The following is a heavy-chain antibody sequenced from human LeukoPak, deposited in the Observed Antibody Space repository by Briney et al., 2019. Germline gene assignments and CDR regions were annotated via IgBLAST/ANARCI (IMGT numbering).Heavy chain of an antibody. J-gene: IGHJ3*02. CDR2: HYFSGRT. CDR3: ARALKGLPLGELSLEAFDI. Sequence: SETLSLTCTVSGGSLSTSSYCWGWIRHPPGKGLEWNGYHYFSGRTNCNPPLKSRVTISVDPSKNEFALKLSSVTGADTAVYYCARALKGLPLGELSLEAFDIWGQGTMVTVSS. CDR1: GGSLSTSSYC. D-gene: IGHD3-16*02. V-gene: IGHV4-39*06.